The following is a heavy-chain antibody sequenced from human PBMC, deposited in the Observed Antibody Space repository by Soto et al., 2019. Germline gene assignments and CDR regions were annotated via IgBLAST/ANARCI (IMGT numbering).Heavy chain of an antibody. CDR3: TRHYGSGGYVDS. V-gene: IGHV4-59*01. Sequence: TLSLTCAFSFGSLRGYSLSLILQSPVKVLELIGYVYYSVSTDYNPSLQSRVTISIATSKNQFSLKLSSVTAADTAVYYCTRHYGSGGYVDSWGQGILVTVSS. CDR2: VYYSVST. J-gene: IGHJ5*01. CDR1: FGSLRGYS. D-gene: IGHD3-10*01.